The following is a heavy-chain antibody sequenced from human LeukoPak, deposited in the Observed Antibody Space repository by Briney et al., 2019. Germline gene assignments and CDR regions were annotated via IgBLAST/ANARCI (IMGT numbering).Heavy chain of an antibody. CDR3: ARVTAMVTAYYFDY. J-gene: IGHJ4*02. CDR2: IIPILGIA. D-gene: IGHD5-18*01. V-gene: IGHV1-69*04. CDR1: GGTFSSYA. Sequence: ASVKVSCKASGGTFSSYAISWVRQAPGQGLEWLGRIIPILGIANYAQKFQGRVTITADKSTSTAYMELSSLRSEDTAVYYCARVTAMVTAYYFDYWGQGTLVTVSS.